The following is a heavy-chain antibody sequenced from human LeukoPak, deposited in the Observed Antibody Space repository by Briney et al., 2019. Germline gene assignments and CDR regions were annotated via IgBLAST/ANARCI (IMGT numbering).Heavy chain of an antibody. J-gene: IGHJ4*02. CDR1: GGSFSGYY. CDR2: INHSGST. Sequence: PSETLSLTCAVYGGSFSGYYWSWIRQPPGKGLEWIGEINHSGSTNYNPSLKSRVPISVDTSKNQFSLKLSSVTAADTAVYYCARGWGPYGGLFDYWGQGTLVTVSS. D-gene: IGHD3-16*01. V-gene: IGHV4-34*01. CDR3: ARGWGPYGGLFDY.